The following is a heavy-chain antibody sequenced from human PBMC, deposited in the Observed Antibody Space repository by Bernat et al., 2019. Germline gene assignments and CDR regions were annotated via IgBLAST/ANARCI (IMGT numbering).Heavy chain of an antibody. D-gene: IGHD3-3*01. CDR3: ARENYDFWSGYSSVRYYYMDV. J-gene: IGHJ6*03. V-gene: IGHV3-23*01. Sequence: EVQLLESGGGLVQPGGSLRLSCAASGFTFSSYAMSWVRQAPGKGLEWVSAISGSGGSIYYADSVKGRFTISRDNAKNSLYLQMNSLRAEDTAVYYCARENYDFWSGYSSVRYYYMDVWGKGTTVTVSS. CDR1: GFTFSSYA. CDR2: ISGSGGSI.